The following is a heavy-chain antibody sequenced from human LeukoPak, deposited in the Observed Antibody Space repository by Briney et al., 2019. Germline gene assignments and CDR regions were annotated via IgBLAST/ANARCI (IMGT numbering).Heavy chain of an antibody. D-gene: IGHD3-3*01. J-gene: IGHJ5*02. CDR1: GFTFDGYG. Sequence: GGSLRLSCAASGFTFDGYGMSWVRQAPGKGLEWVSGINWNGGSTGYADSVKGRFTISRDNAKNSLYLQMHSLRAEDTAVYYCARGAKIPIVIFGVITPNWFDAWGQGALVTVSS. CDR3: ARGAKIPIVIFGVITPNWFDA. CDR2: INWNGGST. V-gene: IGHV3-20*04.